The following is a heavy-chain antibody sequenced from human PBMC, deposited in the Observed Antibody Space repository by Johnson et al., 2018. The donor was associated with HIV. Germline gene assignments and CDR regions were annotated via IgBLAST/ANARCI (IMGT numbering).Heavy chain of an antibody. D-gene: IGHD1-26*01. CDR3: ARGYSGSDDAFDI. V-gene: IGHV3-53*01. CDR1: GFTVSSNY. CDR2: IYSGGST. Sequence: VQLVESGGGLVQPGGSLRLSCAASGFTVSSNYMSWVRQAPGKGLEWVSIIYSGGSTYYADSVKGRFTFSRDNSKNTLYLQMNSLRAEDTAVYYCARGYSGSDDAFDIWGQGTMVTVSS. J-gene: IGHJ3*02.